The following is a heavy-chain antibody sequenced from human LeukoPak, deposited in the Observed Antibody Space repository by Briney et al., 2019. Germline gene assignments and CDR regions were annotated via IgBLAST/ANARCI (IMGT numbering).Heavy chain of an antibody. Sequence: GGSLRLSCAASAFTFNTYAMSWVRQAPGKGLEWVSGISSGGGSTYYADSVKGRFTISRDNSKNTLYLLMNSLRAEDTAVYYCAENMVRGVITFEWGQGTLVTVSS. J-gene: IGHJ4*02. CDR2: ISSGGGST. D-gene: IGHD3-10*01. V-gene: IGHV3-23*01. CDR3: AENMVRGVITFE. CDR1: AFTFNTYA.